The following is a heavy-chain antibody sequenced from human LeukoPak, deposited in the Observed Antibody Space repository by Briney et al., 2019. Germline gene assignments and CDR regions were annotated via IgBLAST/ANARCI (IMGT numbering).Heavy chain of an antibody. V-gene: IGHV4-59*08. Sequence: SETLSLTCAFNGGAITTCWGRGYRQVPGEGLKWIGYISNIGSTDYNPSLKSRVTISVDTSKNQFSLNLSSVTAADTAVYYCARHRAGFPLFENCGQGTLVTVSS. J-gene: IGHJ4*02. CDR1: GGAITTCW. CDR3: ARHRAGFPLFEN. D-gene: IGHD3-10*01. CDR2: ISNIGST.